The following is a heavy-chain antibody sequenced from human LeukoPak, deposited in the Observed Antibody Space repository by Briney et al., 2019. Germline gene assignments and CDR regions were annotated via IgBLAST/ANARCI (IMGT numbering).Heavy chain of an antibody. D-gene: IGHD1-14*01. J-gene: IGHJ4*01. CDR1: TGSISSYD. CDR2: IYTSGST. Sequence: SETLSLTCTVSTGSISSYDWSWIRQPAGKGLEWIGRIYTSGSTNYNPSLKSRVTMSGGTSKNQFSLKLSSVTAADTAVYYCARLITPPYYFDYWGQGTVVTVSS. V-gene: IGHV4-4*07. CDR3: ARLITPPYYFDY.